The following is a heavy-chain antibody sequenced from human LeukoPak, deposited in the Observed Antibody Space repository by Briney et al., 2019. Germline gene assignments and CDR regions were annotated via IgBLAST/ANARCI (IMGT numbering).Heavy chain of an antibody. Sequence: GASVRVSCKASGYTFTSSDINWVRQATGQGLEWMGWMNPNSANTGYAQKFQGRVTMTRNTSINTAYMELTGLTSEDTAVYYCARAMVRARSGSWFDPWGQGTLVTVSS. J-gene: IGHJ5*02. D-gene: IGHD3-10*01. CDR2: MNPNSANT. CDR3: ARAMVRARSGSWFDP. V-gene: IGHV1-8*01. CDR1: GYTFTSSD.